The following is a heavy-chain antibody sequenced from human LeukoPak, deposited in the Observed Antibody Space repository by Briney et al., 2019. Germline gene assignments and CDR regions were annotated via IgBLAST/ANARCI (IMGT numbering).Heavy chain of an antibody. CDR2: IWYVGTNK. D-gene: IGHD2-2*01. J-gene: IGHJ4*02. CDR1: GFTFSTYD. CDR3: VGGTYYFAY. Sequence: GGSLGLSCAASGFTFSTYDLYGVRQAPGKGLEWVAVIWYVGTNKYYADSVKGRFTISRDNSKNTLYLQMNSLRAEDTAVYYCVGGTYYFAYWGQGTLVTVSS. V-gene: IGHV3-33*01.